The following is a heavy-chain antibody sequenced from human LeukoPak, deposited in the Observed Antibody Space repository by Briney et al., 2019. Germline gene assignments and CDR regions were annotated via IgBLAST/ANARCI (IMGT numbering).Heavy chain of an antibody. CDR1: GGSFSGYD. CDR3: ARKYNDFSSGYYSDY. J-gene: IGHJ4*02. CDR2: INHSGST. V-gene: IGHV4-34*01. D-gene: IGHD3-3*01. Sequence: SETLSLTCAVYGGSFSGYDWSWIRQPPGKGLEWIGEINHSGSTNYNPSLKSRVTISVDTSKNQFSLKLSSVTAADTAVYYCARKYNDFSSGYYSDYWGQGTLVTVSS.